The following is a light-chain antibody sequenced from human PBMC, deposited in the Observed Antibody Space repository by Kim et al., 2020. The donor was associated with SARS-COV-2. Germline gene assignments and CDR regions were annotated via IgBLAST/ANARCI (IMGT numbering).Light chain of an antibody. CDR1: QSDSSSY. Sequence: PGERATLTCRAGQSDSSSYLAWYQQKPGQSPRLLIYGASSRATGIPDRFSGSESGTDFTPTISRLEPEDFAVYYCQQYGSSPSLTFGGGTKVDIK. CDR3: QQYGSSPSLT. J-gene: IGKJ4*01. CDR2: GAS. V-gene: IGKV3-20*01.